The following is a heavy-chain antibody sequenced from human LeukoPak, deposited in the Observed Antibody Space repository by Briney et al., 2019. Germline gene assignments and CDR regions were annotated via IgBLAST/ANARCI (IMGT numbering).Heavy chain of an antibody. Sequence: GGSLRLSCAASGFTFSNYWIHWVRQAPGKGLEWVSAISGSGGNTYYADSVKGRFTISRDNSKNTLYLQMNSLRAEDTAVYYCAKGWYFDLWGRGTLVTVSS. CDR1: GFTFSNYW. CDR3: AKGWYFDL. J-gene: IGHJ2*01. CDR2: ISGSGGNT. V-gene: IGHV3-23*01.